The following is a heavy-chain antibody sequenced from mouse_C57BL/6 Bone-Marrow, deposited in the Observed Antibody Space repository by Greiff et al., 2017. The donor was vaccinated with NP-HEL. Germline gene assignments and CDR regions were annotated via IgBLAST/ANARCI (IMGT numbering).Heavy chain of an antibody. CDR1: GYAFSSYW. V-gene: IGHV1-80*01. D-gene: IGHD2-3*01. J-gene: IGHJ2*01. CDR3: ARDGYYPYYLDY. Sequence: QVQLQQSGAELVKPGASVKISCKASGYAFSSYWMNWVKQRPGKGLEWIGQIYPGDGDTNYNGKFKGKATLTADKSSSTAYMQLSSLTSEDSAVYFCARDGYYPYYLDYWGQGTTLTVSS. CDR2: IYPGDGDT.